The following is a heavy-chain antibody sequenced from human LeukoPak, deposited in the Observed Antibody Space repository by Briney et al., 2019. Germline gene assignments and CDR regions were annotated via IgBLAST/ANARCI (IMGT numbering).Heavy chain of an antibody. Sequence: PETLCLTCTVSGGSISGYDWSCLRQRAGKGLEWIGRIYPSGSTNYNPSLRSRVTMSIDTSKNPFSLKLSSVTAADTAVYYCARERYNTGWYNYWGQGTLVTDTS. CDR1: GGSISGYD. CDR3: ARERYNTGWYNY. J-gene: IGHJ4*02. CDR2: IYPSGST. V-gene: IGHV4-4*07. D-gene: IGHD6-19*01.